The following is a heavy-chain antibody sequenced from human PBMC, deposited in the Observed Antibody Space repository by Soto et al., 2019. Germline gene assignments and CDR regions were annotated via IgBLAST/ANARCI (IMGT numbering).Heavy chain of an antibody. Sequence: QVQLVQSGAEVKKPESSVKVSCKASGGTFSSYTISWVRQAPGQGLEWMGRIIPILGIANYAQKFQGRVTITADKSTSTAYKELSSLRSEDTAVYYCARGGYCSSTSCYGTFDYWGQGTLVTVSS. CDR1: GGTFSSYT. CDR3: ARGGYCSSTSCYGTFDY. CDR2: IIPILGIA. D-gene: IGHD2-2*01. J-gene: IGHJ4*02. V-gene: IGHV1-69*02.